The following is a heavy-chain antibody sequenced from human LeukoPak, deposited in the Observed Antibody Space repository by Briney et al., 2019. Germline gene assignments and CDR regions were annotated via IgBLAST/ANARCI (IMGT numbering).Heavy chain of an antibody. Sequence: GESLQTSCKGSGYGFTSYWIGWVRQMPGKGLEWMGIIYPGDSDTRYSPSFQGQVTISADKSISTAYLQWSSLKASDTAMYYCARPNTYSSSWYSLNYWGQGTLVTVSS. CDR3: ARPNTYSSSWYSLNY. J-gene: IGHJ4*02. D-gene: IGHD6-13*01. V-gene: IGHV5-51*01. CDR1: GYGFTSYW. CDR2: IYPGDSDT.